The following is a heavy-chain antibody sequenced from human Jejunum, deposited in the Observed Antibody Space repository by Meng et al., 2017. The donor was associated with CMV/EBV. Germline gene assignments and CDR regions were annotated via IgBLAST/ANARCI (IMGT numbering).Heavy chain of an antibody. D-gene: IGHD6-6*01. CDR2: IDGNGGST. Sequence: GFTFDDYGMTWGRQGQGKGLEWISGIDGNGGSTAYADSVNGRFTISRENAKNSLYLQMNSLRAEDTALYYCARGGYSSSSGEYDYWGQGTRVTVSS. CDR3: ARGGYSSSSGEYDY. CDR1: GFTFDDYG. V-gene: IGHV3-20*03. J-gene: IGHJ4*02.